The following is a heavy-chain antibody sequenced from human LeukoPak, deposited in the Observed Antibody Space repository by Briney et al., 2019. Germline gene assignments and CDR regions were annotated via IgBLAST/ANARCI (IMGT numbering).Heavy chain of an antibody. CDR2: IIPIFGTA. CDR3: ARSYTAAALFRPPIAPPSYYMDV. Sequence: ASVKVSCKASGGTFSSYAISWVRQAPGQGLEWMGGIIPIFGTANYAQKFQGRVTITADESTSTAYMELSSLRSEDTAVYYCARSYTAAALFRPPIAPPSYYMDVWGKGTTVTVSS. CDR1: GGTFSSYA. J-gene: IGHJ6*03. V-gene: IGHV1-69*13. D-gene: IGHD6-13*01.